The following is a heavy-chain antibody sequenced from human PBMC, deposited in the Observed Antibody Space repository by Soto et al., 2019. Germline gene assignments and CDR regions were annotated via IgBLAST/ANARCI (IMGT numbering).Heavy chain of an antibody. Sequence: QVQLVESGGGVVQPGRSLRLSCAASGFTFSNYIMHWVRQTPAKGLEWVAVISSDESYKYYADSVKGRFTISRDNSKYMVYLRMSSLIPEDTAGYSCASRFGADGTHYWGQGTLVTVSS. D-gene: IGHD2-15*01. CDR1: GFTFSNYI. CDR3: ASRFGADGTHY. CDR2: ISSDESYK. J-gene: IGHJ4*02. V-gene: IGHV3-30-3*01.